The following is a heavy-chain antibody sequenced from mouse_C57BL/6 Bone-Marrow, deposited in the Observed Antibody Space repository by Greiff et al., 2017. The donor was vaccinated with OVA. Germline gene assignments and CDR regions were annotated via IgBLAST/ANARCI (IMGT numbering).Heavy chain of an antibody. J-gene: IGHJ3*01. CDR3: AKKGVPYGGFAY. CDR2: IWRGGST. V-gene: IGHV2-5*01. D-gene: IGHD5-1*01. Sequence: QVQLQQSGPGLVQPSQSLSITCTVSGFSLTSYGVHWVRQSPGKGLEWLGVIWRGGSTDYNAAFMSRLSITKDNSKSQVFVKMNRRQADDTAIYYCAKKGVPYGGFAYWGQGTLVTVSA. CDR1: GFSLTSYG.